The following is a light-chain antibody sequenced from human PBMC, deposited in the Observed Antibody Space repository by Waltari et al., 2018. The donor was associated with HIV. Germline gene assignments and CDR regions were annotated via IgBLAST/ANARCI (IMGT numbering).Light chain of an antibody. CDR2: AAS. J-gene: IGKJ1*01. Sequence: DIQMTQSPSSLSASVGNRDTLTCRASQTISSFLNWYQQKPGKAPELLIYAASSLESGVPSRFSGSGSGTDFTLTISSLQPEDFATYYCQQSYNTPWTFGQGTKVEIK. CDR3: QQSYNTPWT. V-gene: IGKV1-39*01. CDR1: QTISSF.